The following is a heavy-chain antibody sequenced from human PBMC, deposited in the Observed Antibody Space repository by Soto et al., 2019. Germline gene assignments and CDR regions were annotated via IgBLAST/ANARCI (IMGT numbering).Heavy chain of an antibody. D-gene: IGHD4-17*01. Sequence: SETLSLTCTVSGLSIRTTNHYWAWIRQPPGKGLEWIGNIYFSGLTYYNPSLRGRLAISVDTSKNQFSLKLTSVTAADTGVYFCARPDDYGGNSDDAFDVWGQGTMVTVSS. V-gene: IGHV4-39*01. J-gene: IGHJ3*01. CDR1: GLSIRTTNHY. CDR2: IYFSGLT. CDR3: ARPDDYGGNSDDAFDV.